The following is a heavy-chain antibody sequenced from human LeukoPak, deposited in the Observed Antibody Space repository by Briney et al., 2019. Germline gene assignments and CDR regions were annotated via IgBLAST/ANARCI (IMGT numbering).Heavy chain of an antibody. CDR1: GFTFSDYY. CDR3: AGADSYGYIGVFDY. Sequence: PGGSLRLSCAASGFTFSDYYMSWIRQAPGKGLEWVSYISSSGSTIYYADSVKGRFTIYRDNAKNSLYLQINSLRAEDTAVYYCAGADSYGYIGVFDYWGQGTLVTVSS. CDR2: ISSSGSTI. J-gene: IGHJ4*02. V-gene: IGHV3-11*04. D-gene: IGHD5-18*01.